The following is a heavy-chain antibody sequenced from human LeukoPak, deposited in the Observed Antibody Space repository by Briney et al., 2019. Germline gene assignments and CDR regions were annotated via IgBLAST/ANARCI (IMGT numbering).Heavy chain of an antibody. D-gene: IGHD3-22*01. CDR3: ARGPDSSGYPFDY. Sequence: ASVKVSCKASGYTFTRYYVDWVRQAPGQGLEWMGMINPSGGSTSYAQKFQGRVTMTRDTSTSTVYMELSSLRSEDAAMYYCARGPDSSGYPFDYWGQGALVTVSS. CDR1: GYTFTRYY. J-gene: IGHJ4*02. V-gene: IGHV1-46*01. CDR2: INPSGGST.